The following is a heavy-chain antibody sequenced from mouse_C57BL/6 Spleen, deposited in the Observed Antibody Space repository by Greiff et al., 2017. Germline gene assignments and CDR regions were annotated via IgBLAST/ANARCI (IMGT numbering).Heavy chain of an antibody. CDR1: GFTFSDYG. J-gene: IGHJ2*01. CDR3: ARMNYYGSSYVFDY. Sequence: EVKLMESGGGLVKPGGSLKLSCAASGFTFSDYGMHWVRQAPEKGLEWVAYISSGSSTIYYADTVKGRFTISRDNAKNTLFMQMTSLRSEDTAMYYCARMNYYGSSYVFDYWGQGTTLTVSS. D-gene: IGHD1-1*01. CDR2: ISSGSSTI. V-gene: IGHV5-17*01.